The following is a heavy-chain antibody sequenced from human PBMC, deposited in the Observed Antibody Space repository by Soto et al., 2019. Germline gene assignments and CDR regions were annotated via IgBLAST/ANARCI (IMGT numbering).Heavy chain of an antibody. CDR3: ARRFGRNFDY. J-gene: IGHJ4*02. CDR1: GGSISSYY. V-gene: IGHV4-59*08. D-gene: IGHD3-16*01. CDR2: IYYSGRT. Sequence: QVKLQESGPELVKPSETLSLTCTVSGGSISSYYWSWIRQPPGKGLEWIGYIYYSGRTNYNPSLKSRATISVDTSKNQFSLKLSSVTAADTAVYYCARRFGRNFDYWGQGTLVTVSS.